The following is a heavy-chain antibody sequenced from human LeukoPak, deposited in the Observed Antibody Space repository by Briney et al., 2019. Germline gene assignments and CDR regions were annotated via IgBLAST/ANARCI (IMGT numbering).Heavy chain of an antibody. V-gene: IGHV4-39*07. Sequence: PSETLSLTCTVSGGSISSSSYYWSWIRQPPGKGLEWIGEINHSGSTNYNPSLKSRVTISVDTSKNQFSLKLSSVTAADTAVYYCARGRRGTTLETPFDYWGQGTLVTVSS. CDR3: ARGRRGTTLETPFDY. D-gene: IGHD2/OR15-2a*01. CDR2: INHSGST. CDR1: GGSISSSSYY. J-gene: IGHJ4*02.